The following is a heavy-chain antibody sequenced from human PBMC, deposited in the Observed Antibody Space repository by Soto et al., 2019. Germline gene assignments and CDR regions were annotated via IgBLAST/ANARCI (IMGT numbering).Heavy chain of an antibody. V-gene: IGHV3-53*01. CDR2: IYSGGST. Sequence: EVQLVESGGGLIQPGGSLRLSCAASGFTVSSNYMSWVRQAPGKGLEWVSVIYSGGSTYYEDSVKGRFTISRDNSKNTVYLQMNSLRAEDTAVYYCATYSSSWVRNDAFDIWGQGTMVTVSS. CDR1: GFTVSSNY. J-gene: IGHJ3*02. CDR3: ATYSSSWVRNDAFDI. D-gene: IGHD6-13*01.